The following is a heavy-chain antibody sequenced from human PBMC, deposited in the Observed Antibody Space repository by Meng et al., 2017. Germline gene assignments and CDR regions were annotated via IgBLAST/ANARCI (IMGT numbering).Heavy chain of an antibody. CDR1: GFTFSSYE. Sequence: GGSLRLSCAASGFTFSSYEMNWVRQAPGKGLEWVSYISSSGSTIYYADSVKGRFTISRDNAKNSLYLQMNSLRAEDTAVYYCARAPTTVIGDYWGQGTLVTVSS. V-gene: IGHV3-48*03. J-gene: IGHJ4*02. D-gene: IGHD4-17*01. CDR2: ISSSGSTI. CDR3: ARAPTTVIGDY.